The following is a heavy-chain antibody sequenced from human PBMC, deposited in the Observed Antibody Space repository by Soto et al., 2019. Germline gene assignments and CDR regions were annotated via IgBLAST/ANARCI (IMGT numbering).Heavy chain of an antibody. D-gene: IGHD3-22*01. J-gene: IGHJ5*02. V-gene: IGHV4-38-2*02. Sequence: SETLSLTCVVSGYSISSGYYWAWVRQPPGKELEWIGSIYHSGKTYYKPSLRSRVTVSVDTSKNQFSMKLISVTAADTAVYYCARDKRVTMIGGWFDPWGQGTLVTVSS. CDR2: IYHSGKT. CDR3: ARDKRVTMIGGWFDP. CDR1: GYSISSGYY.